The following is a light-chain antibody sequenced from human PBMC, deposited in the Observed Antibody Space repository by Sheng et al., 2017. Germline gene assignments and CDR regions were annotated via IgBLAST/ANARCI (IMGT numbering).Light chain of an antibody. CDR2: SSS. J-gene: IGKJ3*01. CDR1: QDISTY. V-gene: IGKV1-27*01. Sequence: DIQMTQSPSSLSVCVGDRVTITCRASQDISTYLAWYQQKPGTIPRLLIYSSSTLQSGVPSRFSGSGSGTDFTLTISSLQPEDVATYYCQKFNGAPFTFGPGTKVDIK. CDR3: QKFNGAPFT.